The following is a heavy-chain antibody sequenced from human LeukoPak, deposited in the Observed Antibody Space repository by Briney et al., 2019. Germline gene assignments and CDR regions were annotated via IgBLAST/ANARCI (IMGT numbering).Heavy chain of an antibody. CDR3: ATDRRPSITPLNYDSSGLDY. V-gene: IGHV1-46*01. J-gene: IGHJ4*02. D-gene: IGHD3-22*01. CDR1: GYTFTSYY. Sequence: GASVKVSCKASGYTFTSYYMHWVRQAPGQGLEWMGIINPSGGSTSYAQKFQGGVTMTRDTSTSTVYMELSNLRSEDTAVYYCATDRRPSITPLNYDSSGLDYWGQGTLVTVSS. CDR2: INPSGGST.